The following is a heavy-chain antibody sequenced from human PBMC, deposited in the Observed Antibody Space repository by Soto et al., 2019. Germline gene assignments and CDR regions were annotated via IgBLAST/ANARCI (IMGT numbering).Heavy chain of an antibody. Sequence: PSQTLSLTCAISGDSVSSNSAAWNWIRQSPSRGLEWLGRTYYRSKWYNDYAVSVKSRITINPDTSKNQFSLQLNSVTPEDTAVYYCARDHARYCSGGSCYFFDYWGQGTLVTVSS. CDR1: GDSVSSNSAA. J-gene: IGHJ4*02. CDR2: TYYRSKWYN. D-gene: IGHD2-15*01. CDR3: ARDHARYCSGGSCYFFDY. V-gene: IGHV6-1*01.